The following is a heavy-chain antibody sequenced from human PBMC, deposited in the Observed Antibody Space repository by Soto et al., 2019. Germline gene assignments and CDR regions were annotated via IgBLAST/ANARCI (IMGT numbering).Heavy chain of an antibody. J-gene: IGHJ4*02. D-gene: IGHD6-19*01. CDR3: SKCFSPGGGGSFDF. CDR2: ISYDGSNK. Sequence: GGSLRLSCAASGFTFSSYGMHWVRQAPGKGLEWVAVISYDGSNKYYADSVKGRFTISRDNSKNTLYLQMNSLRAEDAAVYSGSKCFSPGGGGSFDFWGQGTLVTVSS. CDR1: GFTFSSYG. V-gene: IGHV3-30*18.